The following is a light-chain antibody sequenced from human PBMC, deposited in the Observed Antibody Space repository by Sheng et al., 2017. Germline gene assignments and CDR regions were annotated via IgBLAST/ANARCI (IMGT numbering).Light chain of an antibody. CDR3: PWT. V-gene: IGKV1-5*03. CDR2: EAS. CDR1: QSIVNW. J-gene: IGKJ1*01. Sequence: DIQMTQSPSTLSASVGDRVTITCRASQSIVNWLAWYQQKPGKAPKLLIYEASNLESGVPSRFSGSGSGTEFALTISSLQPDDFATYSWPWTFGQGTKVEVK.